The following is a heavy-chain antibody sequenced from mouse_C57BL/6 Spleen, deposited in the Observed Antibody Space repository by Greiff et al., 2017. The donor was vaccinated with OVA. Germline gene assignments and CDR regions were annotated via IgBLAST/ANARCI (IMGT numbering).Heavy chain of an antibody. CDR1: GYTFTDYY. V-gene: IGHV1-26*01. CDR2: INPNNGGT. CDR3: ARSPHYYGSYYFDY. D-gene: IGHD1-1*01. J-gene: IGHJ2*01. Sequence: VQLQQSGPELVKPGASVKISCKASGYTFTDYYMNWVKQSHGKSLEWIGDINPNNGGTSYNQKFKGKATLTVDKSSSTAYMELRSLTSEDSAVYYCARSPHYYGSYYFDYWGQGTTLTVSS.